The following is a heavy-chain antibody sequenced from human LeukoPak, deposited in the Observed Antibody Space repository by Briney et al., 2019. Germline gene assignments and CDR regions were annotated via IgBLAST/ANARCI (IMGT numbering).Heavy chain of an antibody. V-gene: IGHV3-21*01. CDR2: TSSSSSYI. CDR1: GFTFSSYS. J-gene: IGHJ4*02. Sequence: GGSLRLSCAASGFTFSSYSMNWVRQAPGKGLEWVSSTSSSSSYIYYADSVKGRLTISRDNAKNSLYLQMNSLRAEDTAVYYCARERVTTADFDYWGQGTLVTVSS. CDR3: ARERVTTADFDY. D-gene: IGHD4-17*01.